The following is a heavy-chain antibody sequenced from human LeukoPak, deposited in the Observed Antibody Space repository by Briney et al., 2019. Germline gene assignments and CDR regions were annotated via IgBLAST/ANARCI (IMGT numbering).Heavy chain of an antibody. CDR3: AKGNYGDTAMQTGFDY. D-gene: IGHD5-18*01. Sequence: ASVKVSCKASGYTFTGYYMHWVRQAPGQGLEWLGWINPNSGGTNYAQKFQGRVTMTRDTSISTAYMELSRLRTDDTAVDYCAKGNYGDTAMQTGFDYWGQGTLVTVSS. J-gene: IGHJ4*02. CDR1: GYTFTGYY. V-gene: IGHV1-2*02. CDR2: INPNSGGT.